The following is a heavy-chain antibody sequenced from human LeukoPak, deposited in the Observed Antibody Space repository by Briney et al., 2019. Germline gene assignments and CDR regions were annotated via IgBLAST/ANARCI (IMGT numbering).Heavy chain of an antibody. Sequence: PGGSLRLSCAASGFTFSSYSMNWVRQAPGKGLEWVSSISSSSSYIYYADSVKGRFTISRDNAKNSLYLQMNSLRAEDTAVYYCARDASATTDAFDIWGQGTMVTVSS. CDR1: GFTFSSYS. V-gene: IGHV3-21*01. CDR2: ISSSSSYI. J-gene: IGHJ3*02. CDR3: ARDASATTDAFDI. D-gene: IGHD4-17*01.